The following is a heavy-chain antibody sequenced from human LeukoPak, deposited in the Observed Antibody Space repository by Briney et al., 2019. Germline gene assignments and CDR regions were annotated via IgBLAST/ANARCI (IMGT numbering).Heavy chain of an antibody. J-gene: IGHJ4*02. D-gene: IGHD2-15*01. Sequence: SGGSLRLSCAASGFTFSSYAMSWVRQAPGKGLEWVSAISGSGSSTYYADSVKGRFTISRDNSKNTLYLQMNSLRAEDTAVYYCAKGGYCSGGSCYSPYYFDYWGQGTLVTVSS. CDR3: AKGGYCSGGSCYSPYYFDY. CDR2: ISGSGSST. V-gene: IGHV3-23*01. CDR1: GFTFSSYA.